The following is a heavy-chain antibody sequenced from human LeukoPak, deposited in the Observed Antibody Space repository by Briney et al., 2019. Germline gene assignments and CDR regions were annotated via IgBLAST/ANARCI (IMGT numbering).Heavy chain of an antibody. CDR1: GGTFSSYA. D-gene: IGHD3-9*01. CDR2: IIPIFGTA. CDR3: ARRGYFDWNDAFDI. V-gene: IGHV1-69*06. Sequence: SVKVSCKASGGTFSSYAISWVRQASGQGLEWMGGIIPIFGTANYAQKFQGRVTITADKSTSTAYMELSSLRSEDTAVYYCARRGYFDWNDAFDIWGQGTMVTVSS. J-gene: IGHJ3*02.